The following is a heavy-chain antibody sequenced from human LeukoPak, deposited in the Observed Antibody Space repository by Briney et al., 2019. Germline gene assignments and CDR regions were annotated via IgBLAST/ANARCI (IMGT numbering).Heavy chain of an antibody. V-gene: IGHV1-69*13. CDR2: IIPMFGTA. J-gene: IGHJ4*02. D-gene: IGHD3-22*01. Sequence: GASVKASCKTSGYTFTSYYMHWVRQAPGQGLEWLGGIIPMFGTATYAPKFQGRVTITADESSTTAYMELSSLRSEDTAVYYCARGVSGYHESFDYWGQGTLVTVSS. CDR1: GYTFTSYY. CDR3: ARGVSGYHESFDY.